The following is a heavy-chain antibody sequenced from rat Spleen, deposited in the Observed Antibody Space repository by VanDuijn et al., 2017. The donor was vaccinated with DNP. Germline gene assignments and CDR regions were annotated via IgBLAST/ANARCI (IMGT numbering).Heavy chain of an antibody. V-gene: IGHV2-27*01. CDR1: GFSLTSYH. J-gene: IGHJ2*01. Sequence: QVQLKESGPGLVQPSQTLSLTCTVSGFSLTSYHMHWVRQSPGKGLEWMGRIQSGGKTDYSSAFKSRLSISRDTSKGQVFLKMNSVQTEDTAMYFCAGGSGDWGQGVMVTVSS. CDR3: AGGSGD. CDR2: IQSGGKT.